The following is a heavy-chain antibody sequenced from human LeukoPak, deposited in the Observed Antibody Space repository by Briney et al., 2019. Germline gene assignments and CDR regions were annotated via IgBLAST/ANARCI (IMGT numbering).Heavy chain of an antibody. V-gene: IGHV2-70*04. D-gene: IGHD2-2*01. J-gene: IGHJ4*02. CDR1: GFSLSTSGIR. Sequence: SCPTLLIPTQTLTLTCSFSGFSLSTSGIRVSWIRQRPGKARGWLARIDCVDDKFYSSSLKARLTMSKETSKNQVVLTMTNMDPLDPATYYCARTYCSSNACYHFDYWGQGTLVTVSS. CDR3: ARTYCSSNACYHFDY. CDR2: IDCVDDK.